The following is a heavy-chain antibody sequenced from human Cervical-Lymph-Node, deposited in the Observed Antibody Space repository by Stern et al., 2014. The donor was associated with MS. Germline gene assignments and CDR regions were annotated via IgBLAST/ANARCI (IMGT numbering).Heavy chain of an antibody. CDR2: IWYDGSND. Sequence: VQLVESGGGVVQPGRSLRLSCAASALTFSRNGMHWVRQAPGKGLEWVSVIWYDGSNDKYVDSVKGRFTISRDNSKNTLYLQMNSLRVEDTAVYYCVAYASGDNINHWGQGTLVTVSS. CDR3: VAYASGDNINH. J-gene: IGHJ5*02. D-gene: IGHD6-19*01. V-gene: IGHV3-33*03. CDR1: ALTFSRNG.